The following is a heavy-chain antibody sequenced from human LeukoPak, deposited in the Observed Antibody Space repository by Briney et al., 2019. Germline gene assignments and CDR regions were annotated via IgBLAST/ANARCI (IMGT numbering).Heavy chain of an antibody. V-gene: IGHV3-30*18. CDR3: AKDLITYYYGSELDY. D-gene: IGHD3-10*01. CDR2: ISYDGSNK. J-gene: IGHJ4*02. CDR1: GFSFSSYG. Sequence: GGSLRLSCGASGFSFSSYGMPWVRQAPGKGLGWVAVISYDGSNKYYVDSVKGRVTSSRDNSKNTLYLQMKSLRAEDTAVYYCAKDLITYYYGSELDYWGQGTLVTVSS.